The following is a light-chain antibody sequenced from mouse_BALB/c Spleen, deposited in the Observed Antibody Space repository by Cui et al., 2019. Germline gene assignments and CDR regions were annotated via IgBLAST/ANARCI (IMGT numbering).Light chain of an antibody. J-gene: IGKJ1*01. CDR2: LVS. V-gene: IGKV1-135*01. CDR3: WQDKHLWT. Sequence: DVVKNPTSLTLSVITGQQASIPCKCSQSQLDNDGKTYLDWLLQRPGQSPKRLIYLVSKLDSGVPDRFTGSGSGTDFTLRISRVEAEDLGVYYCWQDKHLWTFGGGTKLEIK. CDR1: QSQLDNDGKTY.